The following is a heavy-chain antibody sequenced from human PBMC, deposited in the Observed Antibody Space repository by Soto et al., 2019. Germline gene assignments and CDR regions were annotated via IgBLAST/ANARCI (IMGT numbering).Heavy chain of an antibody. D-gene: IGHD2-21*01. V-gene: IGHV3-23*01. J-gene: IGHJ4*02. CDR3: AKRLSRGENPYYFDH. CDR2: ISGSGGST. Sequence: GGSLRLSCAACGFTVSSYAVSWVRQSPGKGLEWVSGISGSGGSTYYADSVKGRFTISRDNSKNTLYLQMNGLRAEDTAVYYCAKRLSRGENPYYFDHWGQATLVTVSS. CDR1: GFTVSSYA.